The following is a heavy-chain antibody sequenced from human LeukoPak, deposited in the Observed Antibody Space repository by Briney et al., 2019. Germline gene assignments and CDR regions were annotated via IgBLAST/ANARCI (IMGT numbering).Heavy chain of an antibody. J-gene: IGHJ1*01. V-gene: IGHV1-69*13. CDR2: IIPIFGTA. CDR3: ARDSSEFRSLIPH. CDR1: GGTFSSYA. Sequence: SVKVSCKASGGTFSSYAISWVRQAPGQGLEWMGGIIPIFGTANYAQKFQGRVTITADESTSTAYMELSSLRSEDTAVYYCARDSSEFRSLIPHWGQGTLVIVSS. D-gene: IGHD2-21*01.